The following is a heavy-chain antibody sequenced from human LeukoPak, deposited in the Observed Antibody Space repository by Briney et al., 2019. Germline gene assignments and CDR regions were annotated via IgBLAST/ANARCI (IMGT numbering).Heavy chain of an antibody. J-gene: IGHJ4*01. CDR3: ASGSTSTYDF. CDR2: MNPNTGNT. D-gene: IGHD2-2*01. CDR1: GYTFTSFE. V-gene: IGHV1-8*01. Sequence: ASVKVSCKVSGYTFTSFEINWVRQVTGQGLEWMGWMNPNTGNTGYAQKFQGRVTMTRDTSISTAYMELSGLTSEDTAVYFCASGSTSTYDFWGHGTMVTVPS.